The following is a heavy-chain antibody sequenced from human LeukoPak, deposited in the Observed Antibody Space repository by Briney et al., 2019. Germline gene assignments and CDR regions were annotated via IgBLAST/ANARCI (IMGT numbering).Heavy chain of an antibody. CDR2: ISASGGDT. CDR1: GFTFSSYA. V-gene: IGHV3-23*01. J-gene: IGHJ2*01. Sequence: PGGSLRLSCAASGFTFSSYAMSWVRQAPGKGLEWVSHISASGGDTYYADSAKGRFTVSRDNSRNTLYLQRDSLTAEDTAIYYRAQDYTGYNYFYFDLCGRGTLVTVSS. CDR3: AQDYTGYNYFYFDL. D-gene: IGHD3-9*01.